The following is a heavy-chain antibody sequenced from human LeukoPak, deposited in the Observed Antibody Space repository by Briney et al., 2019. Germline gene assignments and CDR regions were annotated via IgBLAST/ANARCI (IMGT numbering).Heavy chain of an antibody. D-gene: IGHD3-22*01. Sequence: GGSLRLSCAASGFTFSSYAMHWVRQAPGKGLEWVALIWYDGSHKYYADSVNGRFTISRVNSKNTLYLQINSLRVEDTAVYYCARDYYDSSGFPSYYFDYWGQGTLVTVSS. V-gene: IGHV3-33*08. CDR1: GFTFSSYA. CDR2: IWYDGSHK. J-gene: IGHJ4*02. CDR3: ARDYYDSSGFPSYYFDY.